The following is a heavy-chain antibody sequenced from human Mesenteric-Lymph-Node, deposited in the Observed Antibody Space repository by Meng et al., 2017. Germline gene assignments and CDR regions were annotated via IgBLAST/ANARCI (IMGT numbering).Heavy chain of an antibody. CDR3: ARIRVERAAGTAFDI. CDR1: GFTFRSYE. Sequence: GESLKISCSASGFTFRSYEMNWVRQAPGKGLEWVSSISSSSTYIYYADSVKGRFSISRDNANNSLLLQMNSLRVEDTATYYCARIRVERAAGTAFDIWGQGTMVTVSS. CDR2: ISSSSTYI. D-gene: IGHD1-1*01. V-gene: IGHV3-21*01. J-gene: IGHJ3*02.